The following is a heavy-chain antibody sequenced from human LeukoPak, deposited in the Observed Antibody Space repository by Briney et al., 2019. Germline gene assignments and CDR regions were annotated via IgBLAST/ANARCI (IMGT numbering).Heavy chain of an antibody. D-gene: IGHD3-3*01. Sequence: PGASLRLSCAASGFRFSDYAIHWVRQAPGKGLQWLAVISGDGSHQYYRDSVRGRFTISRDNSKNTLYLQMNSLRAEDTAVYYCAKSSGYYPNWIDPWGQGTLVTVSS. CDR2: ISGDGSHQ. CDR1: GFRFSDYA. V-gene: IGHV3-30*18. CDR3: AKSSGYYPNWIDP. J-gene: IGHJ5*02.